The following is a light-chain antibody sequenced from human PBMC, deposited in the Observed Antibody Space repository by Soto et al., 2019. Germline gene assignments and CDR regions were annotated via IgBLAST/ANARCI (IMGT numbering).Light chain of an antibody. Sequence: EIVMTQSPATLSVSPGERATLSCRASQSVSSNLAWYQQKPGQAPRLLMYGASTRATGVPARFSGSGSGTEFTLAITSLQSEDFAVYYCQQYNNRPPLTFGGGTKVDIK. J-gene: IGKJ4*01. CDR1: QSVSSN. V-gene: IGKV3-15*01. CDR3: QQYNNRPPLT. CDR2: GAS.